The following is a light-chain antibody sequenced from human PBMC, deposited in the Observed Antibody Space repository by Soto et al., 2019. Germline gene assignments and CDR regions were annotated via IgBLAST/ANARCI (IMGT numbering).Light chain of an antibody. CDR1: HRVSSY. V-gene: IGKV3-15*01. Sequence: EIVMTQSPATLSVSPGERATLSCRARHRVSSYLAWYQQKPGQAPRLLIYATSTRATGIPARFSGSGSGTEFALTISSLQSEDFAVYYCQQYNNWPLTCGGGPKVEIK. J-gene: IGKJ4*01. CDR2: ATS. CDR3: QQYNNWPLT.